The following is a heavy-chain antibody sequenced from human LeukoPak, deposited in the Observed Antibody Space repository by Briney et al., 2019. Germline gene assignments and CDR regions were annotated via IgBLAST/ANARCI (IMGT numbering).Heavy chain of an antibody. Sequence: GGSLRLSCAASGFTFSKYSMSWVRQAPGQGLEWVSAITGSGGNTNYADSVEGRFTISRDNSMNTLYLQVNTLRAEDTAVYYCAKHYAGNSMGAFEIWGQGTMVTVSS. J-gene: IGHJ3*02. CDR2: ITGSGGNT. CDR1: GFTFSKYS. V-gene: IGHV3-23*01. D-gene: IGHD4-23*01. CDR3: AKHYAGNSMGAFEI.